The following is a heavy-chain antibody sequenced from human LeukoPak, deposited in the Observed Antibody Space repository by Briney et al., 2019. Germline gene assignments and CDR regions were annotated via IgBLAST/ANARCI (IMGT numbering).Heavy chain of an antibody. CDR1: GGSISSYY. J-gene: IGHJ4*02. CDR3: AREIGDYYDSSGYRTYYFDY. Sequence: SETLSLTCTVSGGSISSYYWSWIRQPAGKGVEWIGRIYTSGSTNYNPSLKSRVPMSVDTSKNQISLTLSSVTAADTAVYYCAREIGDYYDSSGYRTYYFDYWGQGTLVTVSS. CDR2: IYTSGST. V-gene: IGHV4-4*07. D-gene: IGHD3-22*01.